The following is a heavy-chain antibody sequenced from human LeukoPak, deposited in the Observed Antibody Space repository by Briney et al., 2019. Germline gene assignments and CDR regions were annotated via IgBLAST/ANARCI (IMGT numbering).Heavy chain of an antibody. J-gene: IGHJ4*02. D-gene: IGHD3-9*01. CDR3: ARVIPTGYFDCSSFDY. CDR1: GFTFSSYA. Sequence: GGSLRLSCAASGFTFSSYAMHWVRQAPGKGLEWVAVISYDGSNKYYADSVKGRFTISRDNAKNTLYLQMNSLRAEDTAVYCGARVIPTGYFDCSSFDYWGQGTLVTV. V-gene: IGHV3-30*04. CDR2: ISYDGSNK.